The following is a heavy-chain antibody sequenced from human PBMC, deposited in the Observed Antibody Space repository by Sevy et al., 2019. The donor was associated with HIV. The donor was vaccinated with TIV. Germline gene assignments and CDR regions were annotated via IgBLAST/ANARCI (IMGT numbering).Heavy chain of an antibody. CDR2: ISSDGSNQ. Sequence: GGSLRLSCSGFGFTFQAFGMHWVRQAPGNGPEWLAVISSDGSNQNYADSVKGRFTISRDNSKNLLFLQMNSLIPNDTAVYFCTKESLRGTYIRGDFDHWGQGTLVTVSS. CDR3: TKESLRGTYIRGDFDH. J-gene: IGHJ4*02. D-gene: IGHD3-10*02. CDR1: GFTFQAFG. V-gene: IGHV3-30*18.